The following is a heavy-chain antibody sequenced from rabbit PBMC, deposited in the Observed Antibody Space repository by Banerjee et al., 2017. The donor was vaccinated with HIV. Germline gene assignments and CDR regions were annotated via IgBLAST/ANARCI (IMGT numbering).Heavy chain of an antibody. Sequence: QQQLVESGGGLVQPEGSLTLTCTAFGFFFSSSYYICGVRQAPGKGLEWIACIYTNSGSTYYASWAKGRFTISKTSSTTVTLQMTSLTAADTATYFCARDRNNNYEYYFSLWGPGTLVTVS. CDR1: GFFFSSSYY. CDR3: ARDRNNNYEYYFSL. CDR2: IYTNSGST. V-gene: IGHV1S45*01. D-gene: IGHD6-1*01. J-gene: IGHJ4*01.